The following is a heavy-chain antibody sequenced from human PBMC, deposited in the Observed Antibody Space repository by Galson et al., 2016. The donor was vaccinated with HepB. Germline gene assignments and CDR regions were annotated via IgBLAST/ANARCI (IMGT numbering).Heavy chain of an antibody. CDR1: GFSLSTTGVG. CDR2: IYWDDDK. J-gene: IGHJ4*02. CDR3: AHSIAPTGHRRFDD. V-gene: IGHV2-5*02. Sequence: PALVKPTQTLTLTCTFSGFSLSTTGVGVGWIRQPPGKALEWLALIYWDDDKRYSPSLKSRLTITKDTSNNQVVLTMTNMGPVDTGTYYCAHSIAPTGHRRFDDWGQGTLVSVSS. D-gene: IGHD6-13*01.